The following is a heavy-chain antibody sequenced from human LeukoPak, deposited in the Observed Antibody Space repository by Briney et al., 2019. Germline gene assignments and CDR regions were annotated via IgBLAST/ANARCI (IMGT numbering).Heavy chain of an antibody. J-gene: IGHJ4*02. V-gene: IGHV3-21*01. CDR2: ISSSSSYI. D-gene: IGHD4-23*01. CDR1: GFTFSSYS. Sequence: EAGGSLRLSCAASGFTFSSYSINWVRQAPGKGLEWVSSISSSSSYIYYADSVKGRFTISRDNAKNSLYLQMNSLRAEDTAVYYCARRGSTVVTNFDYWGQGTLVTVSS. CDR3: ARRGSTVVTNFDY.